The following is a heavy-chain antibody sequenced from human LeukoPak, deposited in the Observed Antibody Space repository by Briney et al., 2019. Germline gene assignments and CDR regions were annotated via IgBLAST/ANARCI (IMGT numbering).Heavy chain of an antibody. D-gene: IGHD6-19*01. CDR1: GYSISSGYY. V-gene: IGHV4-38-2*01. CDR3: ARCSYSSGWDFDY. CDR2: IYHSGST. J-gene: IGHJ4*02. Sequence: SETLSLTCAVSGYSISSGYYWGWIRQPPGKGLEWIGSIYHSGSTNYNPSLKSRVTISVDTSKNQFSLKLSSVTAADTAVYYCARCSYSSGWDFDYWGQGTLVTVSS.